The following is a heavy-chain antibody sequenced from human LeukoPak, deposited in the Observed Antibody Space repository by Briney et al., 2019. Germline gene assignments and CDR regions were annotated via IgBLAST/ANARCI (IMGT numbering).Heavy chain of an antibody. Sequence: SGGSLRLSRAPSIFTFGVYAMSCLRQAPGKGLVSVGFLRCKAYGGTIEYATSVKGRFIISRDDSKSIAYLQMNGLKTDDTAVYYCTGLKGTGWPIDYWGQGTLVTVSS. CDR2: LRCKAYGGTI. J-gene: IGHJ4*02. V-gene: IGHV3-49*03. CDR3: TGLKGTGWPIDY. D-gene: IGHD6-19*01. CDR1: IFTFGVYA.